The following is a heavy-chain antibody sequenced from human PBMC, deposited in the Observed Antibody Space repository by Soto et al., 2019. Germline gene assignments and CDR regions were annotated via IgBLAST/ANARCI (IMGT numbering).Heavy chain of an antibody. J-gene: IGHJ4*02. Sequence: ASVKVSCKASGGTFSSYAISWVRQAPGQGLEWMGGIIPIFGTANYAQRFQGRVTITADESTSTAYMELSSLRSEDTAVYYCARKLVATISAFDYWGQGSLVTVSS. CDR1: GGTFSSYA. V-gene: IGHV1-69*13. CDR2: IIPIFGTA. CDR3: ARKLVATISAFDY. D-gene: IGHD5-12*01.